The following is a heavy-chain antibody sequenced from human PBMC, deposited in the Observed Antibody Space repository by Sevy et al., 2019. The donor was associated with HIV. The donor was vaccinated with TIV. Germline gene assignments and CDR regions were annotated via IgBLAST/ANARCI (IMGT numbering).Heavy chain of an antibody. Sequence: GGSLRLSCAASIFTFNIYGMQWVRQALGKGLEWVAYMRKDGLTTYYADSVKGRFTISRDSSKNTLYLQMNSLRIEDAALYYCTRETTYYDASGPVPGDIWGQGTMVTVS. V-gene: IGHV3-30*02. CDR1: IFTFNIYG. J-gene: IGHJ3*02. CDR2: MRKDGLTT. CDR3: TRETTYYDASGPVPGDI. D-gene: IGHD3-16*01.